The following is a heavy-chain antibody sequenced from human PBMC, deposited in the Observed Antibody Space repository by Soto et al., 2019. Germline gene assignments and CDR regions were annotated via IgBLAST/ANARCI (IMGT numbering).Heavy chain of an antibody. J-gene: IGHJ6*01. CDR2: LAGAGGST. CDR3: TAPRDEYGAGVSWFTYGMDI. V-gene: IGHV3-23*01. Sequence: WVTLRLSCLPAGFTFSDYAMTWVRHVPGRSLEWVPSLAGAGGSTYYAASVRGRFTISRDNSQNTLFLQMKRLTVDDTAIYYCTAPRDEYGAGVSWFTYGMDIWGRGTTVTVSS. D-gene: IGHD2-8*01. CDR1: GFTFSDYA.